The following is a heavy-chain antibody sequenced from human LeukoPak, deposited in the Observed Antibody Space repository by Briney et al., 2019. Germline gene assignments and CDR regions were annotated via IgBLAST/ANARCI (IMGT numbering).Heavy chain of an antibody. D-gene: IGHD5-24*01. CDR1: GGSISSSSYC. CDR3: ARDDNYGYNFDAFDI. J-gene: IGHJ3*02. V-gene: IGHV4-39*07. Sequence: SETLSLTCTVSGGSISSSSYCWGWIRQPPGKGLEWIGEIYHSGSTNYNPSLKSRVTISVDTSKNQFSLKLSSVTAADTAVYYCARDDNYGYNFDAFDIWGQGTMVTVSS. CDR2: IYHSGST.